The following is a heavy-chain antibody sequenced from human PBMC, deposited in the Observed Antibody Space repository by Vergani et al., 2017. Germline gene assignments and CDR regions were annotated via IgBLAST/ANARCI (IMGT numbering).Heavy chain of an antibody. V-gene: IGHV1-2*02. Sequence: QVQLVQSGAEVKKPGSSVKVSCKASGGTFSSYAISWVRQAPGQGLEWMGWINPNSGGTNYAQKFQGRVTMTRDTSISTAYMELSRLRSDDTAVYYCARGFLEWLPLGYWGQGTLVTVSS. CDR2: INPNSGGT. J-gene: IGHJ4*02. D-gene: IGHD3-3*01. CDR1: GGTFSSYA. CDR3: ARGFLEWLPLGY.